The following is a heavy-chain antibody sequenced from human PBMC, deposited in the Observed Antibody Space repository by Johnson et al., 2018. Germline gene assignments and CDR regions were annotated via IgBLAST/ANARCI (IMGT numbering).Heavy chain of an antibody. CDR3: AKAGNEGYNYYRLYSFF. CDR1: GGTFTSYA. Sequence: QVQLVESGAEVKKSGSSVKVSCKAPGGTFTSYAISWVRQAPGQGLEWMGGIIPMFGRPTYAQKFQGRLTITADASTTTAYMELSSLTSEDTAVYYCAKAGNEGYNYYRLYSFFWGQGTLVTVSS. V-gene: IGHV1-69*01. CDR2: IIPMFGRP. D-gene: IGHD5-24*01. J-gene: IGHJ4*02.